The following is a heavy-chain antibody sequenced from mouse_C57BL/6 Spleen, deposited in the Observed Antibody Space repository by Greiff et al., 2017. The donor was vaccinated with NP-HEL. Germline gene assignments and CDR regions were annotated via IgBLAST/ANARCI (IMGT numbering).Heavy chain of an antibody. V-gene: IGHV5-17*01. J-gene: IGHJ2*01. CDR1: GFTFSDYG. CDR2: ISSGSSTI. D-gene: IGHD1-1*01. CDR3: VRRGYYGSSYFDY. Sequence: DVMLVESGGGLVKPGGSLKLSCAASGFTFSDYGMHWVRQAPEKGLEWVAYISSGSSTIYYADTGKGRFTISRDNAKNTLFLQMTSLRSEDTAMYYCVRRGYYGSSYFDYWGQGTTLTVSS.